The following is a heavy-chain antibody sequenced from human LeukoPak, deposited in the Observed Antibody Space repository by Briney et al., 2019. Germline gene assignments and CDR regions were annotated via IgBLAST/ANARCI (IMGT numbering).Heavy chain of an antibody. V-gene: IGHV3-30-3*01. J-gene: IGHJ6*02. Sequence: GGSLRLSCAASGFTFSSYAMHWVRQAPGKGLEWVAVISYDGSNKYYADSVKGRFTISRDNAKNSLYLQMNSLRAEDTALYFCAKDMPREYYYALDVWGQGTTVTVSS. D-gene: IGHD2-2*01. CDR3: AKDMPREYYYALDV. CDR2: ISYDGSNK. CDR1: GFTFSSYA.